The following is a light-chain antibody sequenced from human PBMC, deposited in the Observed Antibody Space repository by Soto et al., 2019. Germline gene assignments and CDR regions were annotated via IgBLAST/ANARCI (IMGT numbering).Light chain of an antibody. CDR1: QSVSSSH. V-gene: IGKV3-20*01. CDR2: AAS. J-gene: IGKJ5*01. Sequence: SVWTQSPGNLSLSPGERATLSCRVSQSVSSSHFSWYQHQPGQAPRLLIYAASSRATGSPDRFSGGGSGTDFTLTISRLEPEDFAVYYCQQYGYSPIPFGQGTRLEI. CDR3: QQYGYSPIP.